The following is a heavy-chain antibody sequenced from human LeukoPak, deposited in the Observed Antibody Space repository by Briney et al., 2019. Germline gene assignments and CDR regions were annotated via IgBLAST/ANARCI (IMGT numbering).Heavy chain of an antibody. CDR2: ISGNNDNP. CDR3: ARDGTSTDDY. V-gene: IGHV1-18*01. D-gene: IGHD2-2*01. CDR1: GYTFSNFG. Sequence: ASVRVSCKTSGYTFSNFGINWVRQAPGQGLEWMGWISGNNDNPNYGQKLQGRFTVTTDSSTSTAYMELRNLTFDDTAVYYCARDGTSTDDYWGQGTLVTVSS. J-gene: IGHJ4*02.